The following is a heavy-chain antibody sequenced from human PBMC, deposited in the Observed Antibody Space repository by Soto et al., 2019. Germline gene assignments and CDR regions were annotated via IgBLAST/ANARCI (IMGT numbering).Heavy chain of an antibody. CDR1: GYTFTSYG. Sequence: ASVKVSCKASGYTFTSYGISWVRQAPGQGLEWMGWINPNSGGTNYAQKFQGRVTMTRDTSISTAYMELSRLRSDDTAVYYCARGVVVVAATRYGMDVWGQGTTVTVSS. CDR2: INPNSGGT. CDR3: ARGVVVVAATRYGMDV. D-gene: IGHD2-15*01. J-gene: IGHJ6*02. V-gene: IGHV1-2*02.